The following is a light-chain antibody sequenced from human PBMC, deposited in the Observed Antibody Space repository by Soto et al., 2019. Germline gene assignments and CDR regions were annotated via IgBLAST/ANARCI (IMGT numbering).Light chain of an antibody. CDR3: QQSYTSPVT. CDR2: GAS. V-gene: IGKV1-39*01. CDR1: QSIYIY. J-gene: IGKJ4*01. Sequence: DIQITQSPASLSSYILDIVTITCRTSQSIYIYLNWYQQKPGKAPNLLIYGASNLQSGVPSRFSGGGSGTDFTLTISSLQPEDFGTYYCQQSYTSPVTFGGGTKVDI.